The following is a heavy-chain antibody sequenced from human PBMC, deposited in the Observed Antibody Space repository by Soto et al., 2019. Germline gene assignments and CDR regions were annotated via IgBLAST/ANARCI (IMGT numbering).Heavy chain of an antibody. CDR1: GYTFTSYG. CDR3: ARFSGYCSSTSCSAPSNWFDP. D-gene: IGHD2-2*01. J-gene: IGHJ5*02. CDR2: ISAYNGNT. Sequence: ASVKVSCKASGYTFTSYGISWVRQAPGQGLEWMGWISAYNGNTNYAQKLQGRVTMTTDTSTSTAYMELRSLRSDDTAVYYCARFSGYCSSTSCSAPSNWFDPWGQGTLVTVSS. V-gene: IGHV1-18*01.